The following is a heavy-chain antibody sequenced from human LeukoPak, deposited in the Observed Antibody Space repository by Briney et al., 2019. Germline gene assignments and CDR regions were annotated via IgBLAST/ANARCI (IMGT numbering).Heavy chain of an antibody. CDR1: GFTVSDYS. CDR3: ARTPKSTWFDYGSAIFDY. CDR2: ISGSGSYT. D-gene: IGHD3-10*01. Sequence: GGSLRLSCAASGFTVSDYSMAWVRQAPGKGLEWVSAISGSGSYTDYADSVKGRFTISKDNSKNTLYLQMSYLRAEDSALYYCARTPKSTWFDYGSAIFDYWGRGTLVTVSS. J-gene: IGHJ4*02. V-gene: IGHV3-23*01.